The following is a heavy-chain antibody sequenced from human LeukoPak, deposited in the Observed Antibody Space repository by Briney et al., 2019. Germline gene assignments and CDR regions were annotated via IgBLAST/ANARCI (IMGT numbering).Heavy chain of an antibody. D-gene: IGHD3-22*01. V-gene: IGHV4-4*07. CDR2: IYTSGST. Sequence: SETLSLTCTVSGGSISSYYWSWIRQPAGKGLEWIGRIYTSGSTNHNPSLKSRVTMSVDTSKNQFSLKLSSVTAADTAVYYCARDRYYYDSSGYDPYFDYWGQGTLVTVSS. CDR1: GGSISSYY. CDR3: ARDRYYYDSSGYDPYFDY. J-gene: IGHJ4*02.